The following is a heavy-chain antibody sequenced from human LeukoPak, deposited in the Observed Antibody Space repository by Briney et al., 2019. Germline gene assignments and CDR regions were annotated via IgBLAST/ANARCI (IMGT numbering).Heavy chain of an antibody. CDR3: ARVLNYYDSSGYYFSY. Sequence: GGSLRLSCAASGFTFSYYNMHWVRPAPGKGLEWVAVISYDGSNKYYADSVKGRFTISRDNSKNTLYLQMNSLRAEDTAVYYCARVLNYYDSSGYYFSYWGQGTLVTVSS. V-gene: IGHV3-30-3*01. D-gene: IGHD3-22*01. CDR2: ISYDGSNK. CDR1: GFTFSYYN. J-gene: IGHJ4*02.